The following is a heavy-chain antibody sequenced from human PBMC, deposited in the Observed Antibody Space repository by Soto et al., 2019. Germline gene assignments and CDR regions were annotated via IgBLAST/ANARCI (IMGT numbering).Heavy chain of an antibody. CDR3: VRRAVVQYGGDFDY. D-gene: IGHD3-22*01. CDR1: GGTFSSYA. V-gene: IGHV1-69*01. Sequence: QVQLVQSGAEVKKPGSSVKVSCKASGGTFSSYAISWVRQAPGQGLEWMGGIIPIFGTANYAQKFQGRVTISADESTSTVYMELSSLRSEDTAVYYCVRRAVVQYGGDFDYWGQGTLVTVSS. CDR2: IIPIFGTA. J-gene: IGHJ4*02.